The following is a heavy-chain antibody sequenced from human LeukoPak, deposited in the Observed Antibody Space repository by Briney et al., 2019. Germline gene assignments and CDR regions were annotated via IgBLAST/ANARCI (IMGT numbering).Heavy chain of an antibody. CDR2: ISAYNGNT. J-gene: IGHJ5*02. CDR1: GYTFTSYG. D-gene: IGHD6-13*01. CDR3: ARDQIAAGLNWFDP. Sequence: GASVKVSCKASGYTFTSYGISWVRQAPGQGLEWMGWISAYNGNTSYAQKLQGRVTMTTDTSTSTAYMELRSLRSDDTAVYYCARDQIAAGLNWFDPWGQGTLVTVSS. V-gene: IGHV1-18*01.